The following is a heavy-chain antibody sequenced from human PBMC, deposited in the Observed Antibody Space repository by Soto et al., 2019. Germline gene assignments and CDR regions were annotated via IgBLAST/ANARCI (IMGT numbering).Heavy chain of an antibody. CDR1: GYIFTSSP. J-gene: IGHJ5*02. CDR3: EREGGIP. D-gene: IGHD3-16*01. CDR2: IHTGNGDT. V-gene: IGHV1-3*04. Sequence: ASVKVSCTTSGYIFTSSPLNWFRQAPGQRPEWVGWIHTGNGDTKYSQKFQGRLTLTRDTSASTGYMELSSLRSEDTAVYFCEREGGIPWGQGTLVTVSS.